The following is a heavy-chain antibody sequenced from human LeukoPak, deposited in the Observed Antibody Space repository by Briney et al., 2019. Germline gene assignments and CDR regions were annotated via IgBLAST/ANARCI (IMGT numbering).Heavy chain of an antibody. J-gene: IGHJ6*03. Sequence: GGSLRLSCAASGFTFSSYAMSWVRQAPGKGLEWVSAISGSGGSTYYADSVKGRFTISRDNSKNTLYLQMNSLRAEDTAVYYCARDHRGYGDYYYYYYMDVWGKGTTVTISS. D-gene: IGHD4-17*01. V-gene: IGHV3-23*01. CDR3: ARDHRGYGDYYYYYYMDV. CDR1: GFTFSSYA. CDR2: ISGSGGST.